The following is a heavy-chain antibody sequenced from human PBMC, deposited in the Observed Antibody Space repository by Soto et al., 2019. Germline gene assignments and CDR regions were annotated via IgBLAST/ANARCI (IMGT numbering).Heavy chain of an antibody. V-gene: IGHV4-34*01. Sequence: SETLSLTCAVYGGSFSDYYWSWTRQPPGKGLEWIGEINHSGITNYSPSLKSRVTMSVDTSKNQFSLKLTSVTAADTALYYCARFPFDSNDWTNPRYFDIWGQGTLVTVSS. D-gene: IGHD3-22*01. CDR3: ARFPFDSNDWTNPRYFDI. CDR2: INHSGIT. J-gene: IGHJ4*02. CDR1: GGSFSDYY.